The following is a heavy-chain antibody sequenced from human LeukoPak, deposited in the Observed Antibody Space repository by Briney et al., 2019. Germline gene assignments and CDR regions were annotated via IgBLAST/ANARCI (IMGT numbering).Heavy chain of an antibody. V-gene: IGHV3-49*03. CDR1: GFTFCDYA. CDR3: TRAGRYCSGGSCYSFY. CDR2: IRSKAHGGTT. J-gene: IGHJ4*02. Sequence: GGSLRLSCTASGFTFCDYAMSWFRQAPGEGLEWVGFIRSKAHGGTTEYAAAVKGRFTISRDDSKSIAYPQMDSLKTEDTAVYYCTRAGRYCSGGSCYSFYWGQGTLVTVSS. D-gene: IGHD2-15*01.